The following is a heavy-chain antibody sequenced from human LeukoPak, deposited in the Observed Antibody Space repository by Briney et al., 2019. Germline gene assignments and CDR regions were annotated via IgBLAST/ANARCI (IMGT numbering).Heavy chain of an antibody. CDR2: IYTSGST. J-gene: IGHJ3*02. CDR1: GGSISSGSYY. Sequence: SETLSLTCTVSGGSISSGSYYWSWIRQPAGKGLEWIGRIYTSGSTDYNPSLKSRVTISVDTSKNQFSLKLSSVTAGDTAVYYCARLGPTIFGVVRDANAFDIWGQGTMVTVSS. CDR3: ARLGPTIFGVVRDANAFDI. D-gene: IGHD3-3*01. V-gene: IGHV4-61*02.